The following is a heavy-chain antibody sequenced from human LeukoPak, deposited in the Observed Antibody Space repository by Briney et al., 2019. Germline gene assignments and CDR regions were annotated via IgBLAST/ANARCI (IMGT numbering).Heavy chain of an antibody. CDR3: ATDMRLRFLEWFQGPADYYGMDV. Sequence: GASVKISCKASGYTFTGYYMHWVRQAPGQGLEWMGWINPNSGGTNYAQKFQGRVTMTEDTSTDTAYMELSSLRSEDTAVYYCATDMRLRFLEWFQGPADYYGMDVWGQGTTVTVSS. CDR2: INPNSGGT. D-gene: IGHD3-3*01. J-gene: IGHJ6*02. V-gene: IGHV1-2*02. CDR1: GYTFTGYY.